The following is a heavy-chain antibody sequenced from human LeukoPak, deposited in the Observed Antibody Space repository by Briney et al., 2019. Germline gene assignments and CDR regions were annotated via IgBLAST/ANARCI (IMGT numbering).Heavy chain of an antibody. D-gene: IGHD2-15*01. V-gene: IGHV1-69*04. Sequence: ASVKVSCKASGGTFSSYAISWVRQAPGQGLEWMGRIIPILGIANYAQKFQGRVTITADKSTSTAYMELSSLRSEDTAVYYCAVQVVAATWGYFDYWGQGTLVTVSS. CDR2: IIPILGIA. J-gene: IGHJ4*02. CDR1: GGTFSSYA. CDR3: AVQVVAATWGYFDY.